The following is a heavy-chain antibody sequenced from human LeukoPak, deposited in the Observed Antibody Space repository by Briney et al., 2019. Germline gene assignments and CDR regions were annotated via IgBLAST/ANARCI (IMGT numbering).Heavy chain of an antibody. CDR2: ISGSGGST. J-gene: IGHJ4*02. CDR3: VRASSWFWQYYFDY. Sequence: GGSLRLSCAASGFTVSSNYMSWVRQAPGKGLEWVSAISGSGGSTYYADSVKGRFTISRDNSKNTLYLQMNSLRAEDTAVYYCVRASSWFWQYYFDYWGQGTLVAVSS. D-gene: IGHD6-13*01. V-gene: IGHV3-23*01. CDR1: GFTVSSNY.